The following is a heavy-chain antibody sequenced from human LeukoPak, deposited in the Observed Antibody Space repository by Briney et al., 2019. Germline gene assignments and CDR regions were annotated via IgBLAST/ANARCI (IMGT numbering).Heavy chain of an antibody. D-gene: IGHD5-12*01. CDR3: TRDRGYDYFFDY. CDR1: GYTFTVYY. CDR2: INPNSGGT. Sequence: ASVKVSCTASGYTFTVYYMHWVRQAPGQGLEWMGRINPNSGGTNYAQKFQGRVTMTRDTSISTAYMELSRLRSDDTAVYYCTRDRGYDYFFDYWGQGTLVTVSS. J-gene: IGHJ4*02. V-gene: IGHV1-2*06.